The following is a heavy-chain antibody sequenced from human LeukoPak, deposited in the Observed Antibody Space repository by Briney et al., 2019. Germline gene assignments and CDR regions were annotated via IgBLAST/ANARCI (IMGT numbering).Heavy chain of an antibody. Sequence: QPGGSLRLSCAASGFTFSSYEMNWVRRAPGKGLEWVSLIYSGGVTYYADSVKGRFTISRDNSKNTLYLQMNSLRAEDTAVYYCARAGGGDKQQLVWYLDLWGRGTLVTVSS. CDR2: IYSGGVT. CDR1: GFTFSSYE. D-gene: IGHD6-13*01. V-gene: IGHV3-53*01. CDR3: ARAGGGDKQQLVWYLDL. J-gene: IGHJ2*01.